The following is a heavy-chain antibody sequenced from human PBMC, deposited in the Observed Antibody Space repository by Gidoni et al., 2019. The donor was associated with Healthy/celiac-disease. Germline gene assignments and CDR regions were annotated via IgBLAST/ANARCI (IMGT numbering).Heavy chain of an antibody. CDR3: AKSNRFMGGWYGYNWFDP. D-gene: IGHD6-19*01. V-gene: IGHV3-43*02. CDR2: ISGDGGST. Sequence: EVQLVESGGGVVQPGGSLGVSCPAAGFLFDCYTLHWVRQAPGKGLEWVSLISGDGGSTYYADSVKGRCTISRDNSKNSLYLQMNSLRTEDTALYYCAKSNRFMGGWYGYNWFDPWGQGTLVTVSS. J-gene: IGHJ5*02. CDR1: GFLFDCYT.